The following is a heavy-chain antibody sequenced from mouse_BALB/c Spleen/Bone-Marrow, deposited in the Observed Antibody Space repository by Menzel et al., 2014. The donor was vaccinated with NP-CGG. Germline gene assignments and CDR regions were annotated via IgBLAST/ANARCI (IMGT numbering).Heavy chain of an antibody. CDR3: AREWTARAVDY. V-gene: IGHV1-54*01. Sequence: QVQLKESGAELVRPGTSVKVSCKASGYAFTNYLIEWVKQKPVQGLEWIGVINPGSGGANYNAKFKGKATPTADKSSSTAYMQLSSLTSDDSAVYFCAREWTARAVDYWGQGTTLTVSS. D-gene: IGHD3-2*01. J-gene: IGHJ2*01. CDR1: GYAFTNYL. CDR2: INPGSGGA.